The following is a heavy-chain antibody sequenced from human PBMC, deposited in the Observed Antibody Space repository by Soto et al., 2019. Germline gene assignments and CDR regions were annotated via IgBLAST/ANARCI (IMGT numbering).Heavy chain of an antibody. V-gene: IGHV1-2*04. CDR2: INPNSGGT. CDR3: ARGRNHIVATIGGDYYYGMDV. Sequence: ASVKVSCKASGYTFTGYYMHWVRQAPGQGLEWKGWINPNSGGTNYAQKFQGWVTMTRDTSISTAYLELSRLRSDDTAVYYCARGRNHIVATIGGDYYYGMDVWGQGTLVTVSS. D-gene: IGHD5-12*01. J-gene: IGHJ6*02. CDR1: GYTFTGYY.